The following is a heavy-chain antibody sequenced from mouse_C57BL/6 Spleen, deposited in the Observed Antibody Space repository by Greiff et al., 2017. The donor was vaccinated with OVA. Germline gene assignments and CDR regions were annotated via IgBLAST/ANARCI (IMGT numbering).Heavy chain of an antibody. CDR3: ARVGGYDYGGFAY. D-gene: IGHD2-4*01. Sequence: VKLVESGPKLVKPGASVKISCKASGYAFSSSWMNWVKQRPGKGLEWIGRIYHGDGDTKYNGKVKGKGTLTVDKSSSTANMQLSSLTSEDSSVYFCARVGGYDYGGFAYWGQGTLVTVSA. CDR1: GYAFSSSW. V-gene: IGHV1-82*01. CDR2: IYHGDGDT. J-gene: IGHJ3*01.